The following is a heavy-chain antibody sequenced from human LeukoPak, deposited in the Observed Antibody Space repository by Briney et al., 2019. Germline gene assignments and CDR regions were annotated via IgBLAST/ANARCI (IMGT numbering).Heavy chain of an antibody. J-gene: IGHJ6*03. CDR1: GGSFSDYY. V-gene: IGHV4-34*01. CDR3: ARGPPPSPVPSAYYYYYMDV. D-gene: IGHD2-2*01. Sequence: PSETQSLTCAVYGGSFSDYYWSWVRQPPGKGLEWIGEINHSGSTNYNPSLKSRVTISLDTSKNQFSLKLSSVTAADTAVYYCARGPPPSPVPSAYYYYYMDVWGKGTTVTVSS. CDR2: INHSGST.